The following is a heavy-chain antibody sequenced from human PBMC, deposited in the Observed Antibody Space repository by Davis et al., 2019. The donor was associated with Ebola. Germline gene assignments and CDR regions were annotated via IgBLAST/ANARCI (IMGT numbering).Heavy chain of an antibody. CDR1: GGTFSSYA. J-gene: IGHJ6*02. D-gene: IGHD3-3*01. CDR2: IIPIFGTA. Sequence: SVKVSCKASGGTFSSYAISWVRQAPGQGLEWMGGIIPIFGTANYAQKFQGRVTITADKSTSTAYMELSSLRSEDTAVYYCARGGTIFGVVIGYYYYGMDVWGQGTTVTVSS. CDR3: ARGGTIFGVVIGYYYYGMDV. V-gene: IGHV1-69*06.